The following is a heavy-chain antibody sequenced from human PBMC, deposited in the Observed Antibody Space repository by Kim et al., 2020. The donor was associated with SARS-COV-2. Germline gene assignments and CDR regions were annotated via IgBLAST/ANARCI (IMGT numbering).Heavy chain of an antibody. Sequence: SVKVSCKASGGTFSSYAISWVRQAPGQGLEWMGGIIPIFGTANYAQKFQGRVTITADESTSTAYMELSSLRSEDTAVYYCARVTNYYDSSGYGYWGQGTLVTVSS. D-gene: IGHD3-22*01. CDR3: ARVTNYYDSSGYGY. CDR1: GGTFSSYA. J-gene: IGHJ4*02. V-gene: IGHV1-69*13. CDR2: IIPIFGTA.